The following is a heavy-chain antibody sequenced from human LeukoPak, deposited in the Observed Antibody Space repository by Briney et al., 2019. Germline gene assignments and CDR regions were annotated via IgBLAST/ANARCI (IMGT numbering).Heavy chain of an antibody. CDR2: INPNSGGT. J-gene: IGHJ5*02. Sequence: ASVKVSCKASGYTFTSYDINWVRQAPGQGLEWMGWINPNSGGTNYAQKFQGRVTMTRDTSISTAYMELSRLRSDDTAVYYCARARTDIVVVVAASREFWFDPWGQGTLVTVSS. CDR3: ARARTDIVVVVAASREFWFDP. D-gene: IGHD2-15*01. V-gene: IGHV1-2*02. CDR1: GYTFTSYD.